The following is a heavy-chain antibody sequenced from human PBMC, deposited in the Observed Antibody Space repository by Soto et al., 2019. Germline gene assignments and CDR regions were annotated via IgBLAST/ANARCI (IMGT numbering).Heavy chain of an antibody. V-gene: IGHV3-23*01. CDR3: AKDFYGDYPDYFGS. CDR2: IRGSVAST. D-gene: IGHD4-17*01. J-gene: IGHJ4*02. Sequence: EVQLSESGGGLVQPGGSLRLSCAACEFTFSSSAMGWVRQAPGKGLEWVSGIRGSVASTYYADSVEGRFTISRDNSKNTLYLQMNSLRAEDTAVYYCAKDFYGDYPDYFGSWGQGTRVTVSS. CDR1: EFTFSSSA.